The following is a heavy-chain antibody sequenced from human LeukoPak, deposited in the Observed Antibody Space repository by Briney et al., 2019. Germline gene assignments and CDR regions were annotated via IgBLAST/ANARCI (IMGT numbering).Heavy chain of an antibody. CDR2: INPNSGGT. D-gene: IGHD2-2*01. Sequence: ASVKVSCKASGYTLTGYYMHWVRQAPGQGLEWMGWINPNSGGTNYAQKFQGRVTMTRDTSISTAYMELSRLRSDDTAVYYCARVLLCSSTSCYSGFDYWGQGTLVTVSS. J-gene: IGHJ4*02. V-gene: IGHV1-2*02. CDR3: ARVLLCSSTSCYSGFDY. CDR1: GYTLTGYY.